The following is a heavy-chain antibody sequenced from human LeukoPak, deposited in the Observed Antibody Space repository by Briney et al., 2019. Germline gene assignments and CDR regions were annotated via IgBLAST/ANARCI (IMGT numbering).Heavy chain of an antibody. V-gene: IGHV3-30*02. J-gene: IGHJ6*03. Sequence: PGGSLRLSCAASAFTFSSYGMHWVRQAPGKGLEWVAYIQYDRTNEQYAHSVKGRFRIPRDNSNNILYLQMNSLRTEDTAVYYCARRSRSIVRGKPRRNTDYYYYYYMDVWGKGTTVTISS. CDR3: ARRSRSIVRGKPRRNTDYYYYYYMDV. CDR1: AFTFSSYG. CDR2: IQYDRTNE. D-gene: IGHD3-10*01.